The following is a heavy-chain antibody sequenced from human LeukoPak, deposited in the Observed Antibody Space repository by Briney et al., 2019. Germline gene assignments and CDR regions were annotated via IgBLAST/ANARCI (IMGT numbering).Heavy chain of an antibody. CDR3: ARAPTKFRRDWFDP. CDR1: GFTFSSYE. V-gene: IGHV3-48*03. Sequence: PGGSLRLSCAASGFTFSSYEMNWVRQAPGKGLEWVSYISSSSSTIYYADSVKGRFTISRDNAKNSLDLQMNSLRAEDTAVYYCARAPTKFRRDWFDPWGQGTLVTVSS. CDR2: ISSSSSTI. D-gene: IGHD3-9*01. J-gene: IGHJ5*02.